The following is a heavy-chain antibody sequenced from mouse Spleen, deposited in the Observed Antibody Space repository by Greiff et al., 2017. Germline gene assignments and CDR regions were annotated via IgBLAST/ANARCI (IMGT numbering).Heavy chain of an antibody. V-gene: IGHV1-55*01. D-gene: IGHD2-1*01. CDR1: GYTFTSYW. J-gene: IGHJ4*01. Sequence: QVQLQQPGAELVKPGASVKMSCKASGYTFTSYWITWVKQRPGQGLEWIGDIYPGSGSTNYNEKFKSKATLTVDTSSSTAYMQLSSLTSEDSAVYYCARAATMVKGFYAMDYWGQGTSVTVSS. CDR2: IYPGSGST. CDR3: ARAATMVKGFYAMDY.